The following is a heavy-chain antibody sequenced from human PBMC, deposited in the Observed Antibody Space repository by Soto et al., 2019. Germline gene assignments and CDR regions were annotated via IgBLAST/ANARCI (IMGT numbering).Heavy chain of an antibody. J-gene: IGHJ3*02. CDR3: ARVWGGAFDI. CDR2: VHHSWGS. V-gene: IGHV4-59*01. CDR1: GGSISSYY. D-gene: IGHD3-10*01. Sequence: SETLSLTCTVSGGSISSYYWSWFRQSPGKRMEWIGYVHHSWGSSYNPSLQSRVAISLDTSKSQFSLKLSSVTAADTAVYYCARVWGGAFDIWGQGTMVTVSS.